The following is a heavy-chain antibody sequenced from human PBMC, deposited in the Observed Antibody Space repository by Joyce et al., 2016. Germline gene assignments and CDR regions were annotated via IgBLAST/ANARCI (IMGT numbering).Heavy chain of an antibody. CDR1: GFTFNQYS. Sequence: QVHLVVSGGGVVQPGRSLRLSCAASGFTFNQYSIHWVRQGPGKGLEGVAIKSYDGINKYYADSVKDRFTISRDNSKNTLYLQVNSLRPEDTAIYYCARDRTISIFGVGNDAFDIWGQGTMVTVSS. CDR3: ARDRTISIFGVGNDAFDI. V-gene: IGHV3-30-3*01. D-gene: IGHD3-3*01. CDR2: KSYDGINK. J-gene: IGHJ3*02.